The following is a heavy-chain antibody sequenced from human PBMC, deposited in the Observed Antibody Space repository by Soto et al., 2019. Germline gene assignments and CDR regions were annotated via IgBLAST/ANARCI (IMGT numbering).Heavy chain of an antibody. D-gene: IGHD3-10*01. CDR3: ARDRGCTMVRGAKGPFDY. J-gene: IGHJ4*02. CDR2: IIPIFGTA. Sequence: QVQLVQSGAEVKKPGSSVKVSCKASGGTFSSYAISWVRQAPGQGLEWMGGIIPIFGTANYAQKFQGRVTITADESTSTAYRELSSLRAEDTAVYYCARDRGCTMVRGAKGPFDYWGQGTLVTVSS. CDR1: GGTFSSYA. V-gene: IGHV1-69*01.